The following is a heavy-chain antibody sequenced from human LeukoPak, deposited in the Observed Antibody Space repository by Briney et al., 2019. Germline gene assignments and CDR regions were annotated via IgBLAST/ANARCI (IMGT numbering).Heavy chain of an antibody. D-gene: IGHD3-22*01. CDR3: AKDREVVTSPYYYYMDV. CDR1: GFTFSSYG. CDR2: IRYDGSNK. V-gene: IGHV3-30*02. Sequence: GGSLRLSCAASGFTFSSYGMHWVRQAPGKGLEWVAFIRYDGSNKYYGDSVKGRFTISRDNSKNTLYLQMNSLRAEDTAVYYCAKDREVVTSPYYYYMDVRGKGTTVTVSS. J-gene: IGHJ6*03.